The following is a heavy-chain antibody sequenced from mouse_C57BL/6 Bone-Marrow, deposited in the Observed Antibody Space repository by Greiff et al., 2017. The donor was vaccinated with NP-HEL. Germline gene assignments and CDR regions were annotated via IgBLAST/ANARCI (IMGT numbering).Heavy chain of an antibody. Sequence: VQLQQSGPELVKPGASVKISCKASGYSFTDYNMNWVKQSNGKSLEWIGVINPNYGTTSYNQKFKGKATLTVDQASSTAYLPLNILTSEDSAFYYCARTAYDGYPAWFSYWGQGTLVTVSA. D-gene: IGHD2-3*01. CDR3: ARTAYDGYPAWFSY. J-gene: IGHJ3*01. CDR2: INPNYGTT. V-gene: IGHV1-39*01. CDR1: GYSFTDYN.